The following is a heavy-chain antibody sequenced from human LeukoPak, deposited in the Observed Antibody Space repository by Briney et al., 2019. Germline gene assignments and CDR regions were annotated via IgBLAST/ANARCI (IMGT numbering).Heavy chain of an antibody. CDR1: GYIFTNFF. V-gene: IGHV1-46*01. CDR2: IHPSGGST. Sequence: PGASVKVSCKASGYIFTNFFMHWVRQAPGQGLEWMGVIHPSGGSTSYAQKFQGRVTMTRDTSTTTVYMELSGLRSEDTGVYYCARDYTGYFPWGQGTLVIVSS. J-gene: IGHJ5*02. CDR3: ARDYTGYFP. D-gene: IGHD3-9*01.